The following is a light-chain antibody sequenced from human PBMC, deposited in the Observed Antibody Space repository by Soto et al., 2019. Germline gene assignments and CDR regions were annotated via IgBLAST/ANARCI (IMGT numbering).Light chain of an antibody. V-gene: IGLV2-23*02. CDR1: SSDVGSYNL. J-gene: IGLJ1*01. Sequence: QSALTQPASVSGSPGQSITISCTGTSSDVGSYNLVSWYQQHPGKAPKLMIYGVNKRPSGVSNRFSGSKSGNTASLTISGRQAEDEADYYCCSYAGICTFYVFGTGTKVTVL. CDR3: CSYAGICTFYV. CDR2: GVN.